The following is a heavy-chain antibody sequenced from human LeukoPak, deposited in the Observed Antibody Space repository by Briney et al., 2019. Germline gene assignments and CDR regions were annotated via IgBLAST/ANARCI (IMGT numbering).Heavy chain of an antibody. J-gene: IGHJ4*02. Sequence: ASVKVSCKASGYTFTAYVIHWVRQAPGQGLEWMGRINLDSGGTYYTQKLQGRITMTRDTSISTAYVELNGLTSDDTAVYYCARDLSSTANCEFDYWGQGTLVTVSS. CDR1: GYTFTAYV. D-gene: IGHD5/OR15-5a*01. CDR2: INLDSGGT. V-gene: IGHV1-2*06. CDR3: ARDLSSTANCEFDY.